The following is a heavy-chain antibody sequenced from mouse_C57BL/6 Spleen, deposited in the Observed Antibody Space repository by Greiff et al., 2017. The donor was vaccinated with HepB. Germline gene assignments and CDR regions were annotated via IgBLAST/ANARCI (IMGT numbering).Heavy chain of an antibody. J-gene: IGHJ1*03. V-gene: IGHV1-39*01. CDR3: ARSPLYYDYDRYFDV. Sequence: VQLQQSGPELVKPGASVKISCKASGYSFTDYNMNWVKQSNGKSLEWVGVINTNYGTTSYNPKFKGKATLTVDQSSSTAYMQLNSLTSEDSAVYYGARSPLYYDYDRYFDVWGTGTTVTVSS. CDR2: INTNYGTT. CDR1: GYSFTDYN. D-gene: IGHD2-4*01.